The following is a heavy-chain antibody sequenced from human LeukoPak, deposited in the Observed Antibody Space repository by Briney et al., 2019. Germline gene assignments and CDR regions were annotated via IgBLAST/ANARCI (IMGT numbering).Heavy chain of an antibody. J-gene: IGHJ4*02. CDR3: ARYRCSGGSCYQDS. D-gene: IGHD2-15*01. CDR1: GGSISSHY. V-gene: IGHV4-59*11. CDR2: IYYSGST. Sequence: SETLSLTCIVSGGSISSHYWSWIRQPPGKGLEWIGHIYYSGSTKYNASLKSRVTISVDTSKNQFSLKLSSVTAADTAVYYCARYRCSGGSCYQDSWGQGTLVTVSS.